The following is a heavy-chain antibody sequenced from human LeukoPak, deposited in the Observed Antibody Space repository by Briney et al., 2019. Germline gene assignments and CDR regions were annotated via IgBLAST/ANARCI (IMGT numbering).Heavy chain of an antibody. CDR2: ISTSSGTI. V-gene: IGHV3-48*02. CDR3: ARVLRGAFDI. D-gene: IGHD3-10*01. J-gene: IGHJ3*02. CDR1: GFTFSSYS. Sequence: PGRSLRLSCAASGFTFSSYSMNWVRQAPGKGLEWVSHISTSSGTIYYADSVKGRFTISRDNAKNSLYLQMNSLRDEDTAVYYCARVLRGAFDIWGQGTMVTVSS.